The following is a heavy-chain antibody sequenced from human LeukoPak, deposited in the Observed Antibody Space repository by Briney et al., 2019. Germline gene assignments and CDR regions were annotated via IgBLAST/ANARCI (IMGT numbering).Heavy chain of an antibody. CDR2: INAGSGNT. V-gene: IGHV1-3*01. Sequence: ASVKVSCKASGYTFTSYAMHWVRQAPGQRLEWMGWINAGSGNTKYSQKFQGRVTITRDTSASTAYMELSSLRSEDTAVYYCARGDSGYCSGGSCRRNWFDPWGQGTLVTVSS. CDR3: ARGDSGYCSGGSCRRNWFDP. J-gene: IGHJ5*02. D-gene: IGHD2-15*01. CDR1: GYTFTSYA.